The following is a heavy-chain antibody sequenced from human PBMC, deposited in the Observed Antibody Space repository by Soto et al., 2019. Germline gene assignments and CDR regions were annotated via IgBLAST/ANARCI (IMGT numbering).Heavy chain of an antibody. CDR3: ARDNNVVQHAFDI. V-gene: IGHV3-64*01. Sequence: EVQLVESGGGLVQPGGSLRLSCAASGFTFSSYAMHWVRQAPGKGLEYVSAISSNGGSTYYANSVKGRFTISRDNSKNTLYLQMGSLRAEDMAVYYCARDNNVVQHAFDIWGQGTMVTVSS. CDR2: ISSNGGST. D-gene: IGHD1-20*01. J-gene: IGHJ3*02. CDR1: GFTFSSYA.